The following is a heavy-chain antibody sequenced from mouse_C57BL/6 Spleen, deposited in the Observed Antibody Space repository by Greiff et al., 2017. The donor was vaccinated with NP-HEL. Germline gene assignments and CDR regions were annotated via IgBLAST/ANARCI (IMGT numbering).Heavy chain of an antibody. J-gene: IGHJ4*01. CDR1: GFSFNTYA. D-gene: IGHD2-4*01. V-gene: IGHV10-1*01. CDR2: IRSKSNNYAT. Sequence: EVHLVESGGGLVQPKGSLKLSCAASGFSFNTYAMNWVRQAPGKGVEWVARIRSKSNNYATYYADSVKDRFTISRDDSESMLYLQMNNLKTEDTAMYYCVRHGDYDRRGYAMDYWGQGTSVTVSS. CDR3: VRHGDYDRRGYAMDY.